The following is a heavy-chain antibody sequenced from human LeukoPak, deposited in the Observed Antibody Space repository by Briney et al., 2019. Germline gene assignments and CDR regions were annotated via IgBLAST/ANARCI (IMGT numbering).Heavy chain of an antibody. CDR3: ARGSLDYDILTGYDYYYMDV. J-gene: IGHJ6*03. Sequence: SETMSLTCTVSGGSINNYYWSWIRQPPGEGLEWIGYIYDSGSTNYNPSLKSRVTISVDTSKNQFSLKLSSVTAVDTAVYYCARGSLDYDILTGYDYYYMDVWGKGTTVTVSS. CDR1: GGSINNYY. D-gene: IGHD3-9*01. CDR2: IYDSGST. V-gene: IGHV4-59*01.